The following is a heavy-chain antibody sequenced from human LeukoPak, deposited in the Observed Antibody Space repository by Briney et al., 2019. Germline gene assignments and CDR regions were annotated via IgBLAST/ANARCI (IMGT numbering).Heavy chain of an antibody. CDR3: ARRNTAVPGDAFEI. CDR2: IYTSGST. J-gene: IGHJ3*02. D-gene: IGHD5-18*01. CDR1: GGSISSYY. Sequence: SETLSLTCTVSGGSISSYYWSWIRQPAGKGLEWIGRIYTSGSTNYNPSLKSRVTISVDTSKNQFSLKLSSVTAADTAVYYCARRNTAVPGDAFEIWGQGTMVTVSS. V-gene: IGHV4-4*07.